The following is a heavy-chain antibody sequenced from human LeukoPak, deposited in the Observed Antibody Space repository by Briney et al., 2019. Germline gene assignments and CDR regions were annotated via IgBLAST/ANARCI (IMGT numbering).Heavy chain of an antibody. CDR1: GGSFSGYY. CDR2: INHSGST. Sequence: SETLSLTCAVYGGSFSGYYWSWIRQPPGKGLEWIGEINHSGSTNYNPSLKSRVTISVDTSKNQFSLKLSSVTAADTAVYYCARSARYISYCSSTSCQPRHFDYWGQGTLVTVSS. D-gene: IGHD2-2*01. J-gene: IGHJ4*02. CDR3: ARSARYISYCSSTSCQPRHFDY. V-gene: IGHV4-34*01.